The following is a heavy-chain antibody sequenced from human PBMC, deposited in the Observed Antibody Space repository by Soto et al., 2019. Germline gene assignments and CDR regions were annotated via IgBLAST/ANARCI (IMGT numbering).Heavy chain of an antibody. D-gene: IGHD2-2*01. CDR1: GLIFSNAW. CDR2: IKSKTDGGAT. J-gene: IGHJ4*02. Sequence: PGGSPRLSCAASGLIFSNAWMNWVRQAPWKGLEWVGRIKSKTDGGATDYAAPVKGRFTISRDDSKNTLSLQMNSLKTEDTAVYYCTIHYHYCSSTACTEFGFWGQGALVTVSS. CDR3: TIHYHYCSSTACTEFGF. V-gene: IGHV3-15*07.